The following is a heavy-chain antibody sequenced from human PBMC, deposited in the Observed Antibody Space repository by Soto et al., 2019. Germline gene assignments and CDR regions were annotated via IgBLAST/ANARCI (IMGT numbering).Heavy chain of an antibody. CDR1: GFTFSNHG. CDR3: AREASVPSFGEFWFFDL. J-gene: IGHJ2*01. Sequence: EVQLLESGGGLAQPGGSLSLSCAASGFTFSNHGMTWVRQAPGKGLEWVSSVSADGYTTYYADSVRGRLTISRDNSGDTVYVRMNNLRAEDTALYYCAREASVPSFGEFWFFDLWGRGTQVTVSS. CDR2: VSADGYTT. V-gene: IGHV3-23*01. D-gene: IGHD3-10*01.